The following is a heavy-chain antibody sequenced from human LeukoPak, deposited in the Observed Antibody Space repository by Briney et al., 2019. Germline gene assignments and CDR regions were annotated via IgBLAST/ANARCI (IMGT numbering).Heavy chain of an antibody. D-gene: IGHD4-17*01. V-gene: IGHV1-46*01. CDR1: GYTFTSYY. Sequence: ASVKVSCKASGYTFTSYYMHWVRQAPGQGLEWMGIINPSGGSTNYAQKFQGRVTMTRDTSTSTVYMELSSLRSEDTAVYYCARDSTVTTFRGCVDPWGQGTLVTVSS. CDR3: ARDSTVTTFRGCVDP. J-gene: IGHJ5*02. CDR2: INPSGGST.